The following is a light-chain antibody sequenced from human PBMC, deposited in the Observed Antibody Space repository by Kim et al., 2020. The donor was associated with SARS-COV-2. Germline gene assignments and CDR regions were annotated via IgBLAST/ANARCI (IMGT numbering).Light chain of an antibody. Sequence: GQSITISCTGTSSDVGGYNFVSWFQQHPGKAPKLMIFDVSNRPSGISNRFSGSKSGNAASLTISGLQAEDEADYNCSSYAGSTTWVFGGGTQLTVL. CDR3: SSYAGSTTWV. V-gene: IGLV2-14*03. CDR2: DVS. J-gene: IGLJ3*02. CDR1: SSDVGGYNF.